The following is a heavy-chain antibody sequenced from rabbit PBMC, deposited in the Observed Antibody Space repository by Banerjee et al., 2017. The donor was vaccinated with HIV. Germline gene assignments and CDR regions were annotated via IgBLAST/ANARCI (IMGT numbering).Heavy chain of an antibody. CDR2: IELGSSGFT. V-gene: IGHV1S45*01. CDR3: ARDTGSSFSSYGMDL. CDR1: GVSFSDSSY. J-gene: IGHJ6*01. D-gene: IGHD8-1*01. Sequence: QEQLVESGGGLVKPGASLTLTCIASGVSFSDSSYMCWVRQAPGKGLEWIACIELGSSGFTYFASWAKGRFTISKTSSTTVTLQMTSLTAADTATYFCARDTGSSFSSYGMDLWGPGTLVTVS.